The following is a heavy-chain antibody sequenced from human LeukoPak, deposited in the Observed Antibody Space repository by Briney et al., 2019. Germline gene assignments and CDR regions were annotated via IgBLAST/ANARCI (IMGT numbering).Heavy chain of an antibody. D-gene: IGHD6-13*01. CDR1: GGSISSSSYY. J-gene: IGHJ4*02. Sequence: SETLSLTCTVSGGSISSSSYYWGWIRQPPGKGLEWIGSIHYSGSTSYNSSLKSRVTISVDTSKNQFSLKLSSVTPADTAVYYCARQVYSSSWSYYFDSWGQGILVTVSS. V-gene: IGHV4-61*05. CDR2: IHYSGST. CDR3: ARQVYSSSWSYYFDS.